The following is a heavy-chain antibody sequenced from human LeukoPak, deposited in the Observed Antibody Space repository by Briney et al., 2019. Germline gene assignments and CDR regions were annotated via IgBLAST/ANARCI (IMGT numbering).Heavy chain of an antibody. D-gene: IGHD3-9*01. CDR1: GGSFSGHY. CDR2: INHSGST. CDR3: ARARPYYDILTGYYRTARGDAFDP. J-gene: IGHJ5*02. V-gene: IGHV4-34*01. Sequence: SETLSLTCAVYGGSFSGHYWSWIRQPPGKGLEWIGEINHSGSTNYNPSLKSRVTISVDTSKNQFSLKLSSVTAAVTAVYYCARARPYYDILTGYYRTARGDAFDPWGQGTLVTVSS.